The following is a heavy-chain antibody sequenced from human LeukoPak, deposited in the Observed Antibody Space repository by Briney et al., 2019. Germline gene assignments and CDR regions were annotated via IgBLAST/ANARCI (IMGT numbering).Heavy chain of an antibody. CDR2: LSGSGGST. V-gene: IGHV3-23*01. D-gene: IGHD6-6*01. Sequence: AGGSLRLSCAVYGFISSSYAMTWVRQAPGKGLEWVSALSGSGGSTFYADSVKGRFTISRDNSKNTLYLQMHSLRAEDTAVYYCARGPKIAAPTHYSDYWGQGTLVTVSS. CDR3: ARGPKIAAPTHYSDY. CDR1: GFISSSYA. J-gene: IGHJ4*02.